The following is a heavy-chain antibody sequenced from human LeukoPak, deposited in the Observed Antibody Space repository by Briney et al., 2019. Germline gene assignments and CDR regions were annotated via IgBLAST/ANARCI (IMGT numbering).Heavy chain of an antibody. J-gene: IGHJ4*02. CDR1: GGSFSGYY. V-gene: IGHV3-23*01. CDR3: VKDHGWLLYS. D-gene: IGHD3-9*01. Sequence: ETLSLTCAVYGGSFSGYYWSWIRQPPGKGLEWVSGISLDGATTYYAGSVEGRFTISRDNSKNTLYLQMNSLRADDTAVYYCVKDHGWLLYSWGQGTLVTVSS. CDR2: ISLDGATT.